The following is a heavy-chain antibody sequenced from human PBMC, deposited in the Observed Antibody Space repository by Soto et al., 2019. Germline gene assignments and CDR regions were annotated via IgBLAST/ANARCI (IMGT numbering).Heavy chain of an antibody. CDR1: GGSISSYY. CDR3: ARDGLVREYKY. J-gene: IGHJ4*02. Sequence: SETLSLTCTVSGGSISSYYWSWIRQPPGKGLEWIGYIYYSGSTNYNPSLKSRVTISVDTSKNQFSLKLSSVTAADTAVYYCARDGLVREYKYWGQGTLVTVSS. CDR2: IYYSGST. D-gene: IGHD3-10*01. V-gene: IGHV4-59*01.